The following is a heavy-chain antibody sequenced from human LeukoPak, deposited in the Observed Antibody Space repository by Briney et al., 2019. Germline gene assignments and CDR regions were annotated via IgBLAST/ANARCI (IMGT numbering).Heavy chain of an antibody. D-gene: IGHD6-13*01. V-gene: IGHV1-69*04. CDR2: IIPIFGIA. Sequence: GASVKVSCKASGGTFSSYAISWVRQAPGQGLEWMGRIIPIFGIANYAQKFQGRVTITADKSTSTAYMELSSVTAADTAVYYCARVGRSSWYGDWFDPWGQGTLVTVSS. J-gene: IGHJ5*02. CDR3: ARVGRSSWYGDWFDP. CDR1: GGTFSSYA.